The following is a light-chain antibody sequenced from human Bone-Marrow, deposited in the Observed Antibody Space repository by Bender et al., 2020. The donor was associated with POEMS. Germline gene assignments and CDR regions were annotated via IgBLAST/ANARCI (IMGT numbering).Light chain of an antibody. CDR3: AAWDDSLSGHVV. CDR2: DVS. CDR1: SSDVGGYNY. V-gene: IGLV2-11*01. J-gene: IGLJ2*01. Sequence: QSALTQPRSVSGSPGQSVTISCTGTSSDVGGYNYVSWYQQHPGKAPKLMIYDVSKRPSGVPDRFSGSKSGTSASLAIRGLRSEDEADYYCAAWDDSLSGHVVFGGGTKLTVL.